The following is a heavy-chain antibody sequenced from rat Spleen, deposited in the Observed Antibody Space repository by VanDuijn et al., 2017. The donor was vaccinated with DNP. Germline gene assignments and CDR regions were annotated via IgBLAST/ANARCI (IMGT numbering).Heavy chain of an antibody. CDR1: GYSITSSYR. J-gene: IGHJ2*01. D-gene: IGHD1-2*01. CDR3: ARYSLIKRMWDY. CDR2: VNSAGTT. Sequence: EVQLQESGPGLVKPSQSLSLTCSVTGYSITSSYRWNWIRKFPGNKLEWMGSVNSAGTTNYNPSLKSRISITRDTSKNQLFLQVNSVTTEDTATYYCARYSLIKRMWDYWGQGVTVTVSS. V-gene: IGHV3-3*01.